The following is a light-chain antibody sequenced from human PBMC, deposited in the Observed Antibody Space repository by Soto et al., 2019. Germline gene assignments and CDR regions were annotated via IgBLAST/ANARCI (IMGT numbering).Light chain of an antibody. CDR2: KAS. Sequence: DIHITQSPSSLSASVGDRVTITCRASQSISSYLNWYQQRPGKAPKLLIYKASTLESGVPPRFSGRGSGREFTLTISSLEPDDFATYYCQHYTTYSRTFGQGTKVDI. CDR1: QSISSY. J-gene: IGKJ1*01. CDR3: QHYTTYSRT. V-gene: IGKV1-5*03.